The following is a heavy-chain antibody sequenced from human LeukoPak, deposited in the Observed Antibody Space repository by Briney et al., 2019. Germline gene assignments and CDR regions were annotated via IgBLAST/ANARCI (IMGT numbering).Heavy chain of an antibody. Sequence: GGSLRLSCAASGFTFSSYSINWVRQAPGKGLEWVSYISSSSDYIYHADSVKGRFTISRDNAKNSLYLKMNSLRAEATAVYYCARDRSGFSFDYWGQGTLVTVSS. V-gene: IGHV3-21*06. CDR1: GFTFSSYS. J-gene: IGHJ4*02. CDR3: ARDRSGFSFDY. CDR2: ISSSSDYI. D-gene: IGHD3-3*01.